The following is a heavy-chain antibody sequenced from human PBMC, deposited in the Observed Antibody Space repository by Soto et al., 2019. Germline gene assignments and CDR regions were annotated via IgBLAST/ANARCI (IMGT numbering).Heavy chain of an antibody. CDR2: IRDRVHGYTT. Sequence: EVYLVESGGGLVQPGGSLRLSCAASGFTFSDPYFDWVRQAPGKGLEWVGRIRDRVHGYTTDYAASVRGRCTISRDDSRNSLYLQMHSLKTEDTAVYYCVSGDQGYCGQGVLVTVSS. J-gene: IGHJ4*02. CDR3: VSGDQGY. V-gene: IGHV3-72*01. CDR1: GFTFSDPY.